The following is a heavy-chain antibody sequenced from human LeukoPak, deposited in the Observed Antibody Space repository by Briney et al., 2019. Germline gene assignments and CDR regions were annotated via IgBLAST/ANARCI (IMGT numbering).Heavy chain of an antibody. Sequence: GSLRLSCAASGFTFSSYWMSWVRQAPGKGLEWVANIKQDGSEKYYVDSVKGRFTISRDNAKNSLYLQMNSLRAEDTAVYYCARDNAFGVVISDAFDIWGQGTMVTVSS. CDR2: IKQDGSEK. CDR1: GFTFSSYW. CDR3: ARDNAFGVVISDAFDI. D-gene: IGHD3-3*01. V-gene: IGHV3-7*01. J-gene: IGHJ3*02.